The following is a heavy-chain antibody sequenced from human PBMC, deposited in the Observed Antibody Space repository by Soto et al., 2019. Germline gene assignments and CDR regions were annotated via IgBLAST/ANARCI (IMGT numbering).Heavy chain of an antibody. J-gene: IGHJ6*02. Sequence: SETLSLTCTVSGGSISSGGYYWSWIRQHPGKGLEWIGYIYYSGSTYYNPSLKSRVTISVDTSKNQFSLKLSSVTAADTAVYYCASCGMSGEQRGGMDVWGQGTTVTVSS. CDR3: ASCGMSGEQRGGMDV. CDR2: IYYSGST. D-gene: IGHD3-10*02. V-gene: IGHV4-31*03. CDR1: GGSISSGGYY.